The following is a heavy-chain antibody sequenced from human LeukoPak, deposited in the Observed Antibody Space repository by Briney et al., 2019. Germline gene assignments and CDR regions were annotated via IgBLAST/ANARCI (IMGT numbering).Heavy chain of an antibody. Sequence: SVKVSCKASGYTFTGYYMHWVRQAPGQGLEWMGGIIPIFGTANYAQKFLGRVTITADKSTSTAYMELSSLRSEDTAVYYCARSVAGTFGYWGQGTLVTVSS. CDR3: ARSVAGTFGY. CDR2: IIPIFGTA. CDR1: GYTFTGYY. J-gene: IGHJ4*02. V-gene: IGHV1-69*06. D-gene: IGHD1-7*01.